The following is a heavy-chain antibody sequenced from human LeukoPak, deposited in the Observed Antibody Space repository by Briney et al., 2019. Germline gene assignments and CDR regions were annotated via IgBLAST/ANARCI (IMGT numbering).Heavy chain of an antibody. J-gene: IGHJ4*02. CDR3: ARDGGYHSSGPFDY. CDR1: GFTFSSHG. Sequence: GGSLRLSCAASGFTFSSHGMHWVRQAPGKGLEWVSIIWYDGSDEYYADSVKGRFTISRDNSKNTLYLQMNSLRAEDTAVYYCARDGGYHSSGPFDYWGQGTLVTVAS. CDR2: IWYDGSDE. V-gene: IGHV3-33*01. D-gene: IGHD3-22*01.